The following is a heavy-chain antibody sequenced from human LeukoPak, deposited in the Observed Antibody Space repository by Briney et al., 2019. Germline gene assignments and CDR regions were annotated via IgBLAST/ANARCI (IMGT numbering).Heavy chain of an antibody. Sequence: SVKVSCKASGFTFTSSAMQWVRQARGQRLEWIGWIVVGSGNTNYAQKFQERVTITRDMSTSTAYMELSSLRSEDAAVYYCARWAVDYYDSSGSLGYFDYWGQGTLVTVSS. D-gene: IGHD3-22*01. CDR2: IVVGSGNT. CDR3: ARWAVDYYDSSGSLGYFDY. J-gene: IGHJ4*02. CDR1: GFTFTSSA. V-gene: IGHV1-58*02.